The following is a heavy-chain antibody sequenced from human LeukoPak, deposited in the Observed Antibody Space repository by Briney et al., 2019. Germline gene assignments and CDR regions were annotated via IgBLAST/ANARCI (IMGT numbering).Heavy chain of an antibody. Sequence: GGSLRLSCAASGFSFGGYALHWVRQAPGKGLEWVASISWNSGDIVHADSVKGRFTISRDNAKNSLYLQMDSLRTEDTALYYCVKSGGYATAIRNFDLWGRGTLVTVSS. J-gene: IGHJ2*01. D-gene: IGHD2-21*02. V-gene: IGHV3-9*01. CDR3: VKSGGYATAIRNFDL. CDR2: ISWNSGDI. CDR1: GFSFGGYA.